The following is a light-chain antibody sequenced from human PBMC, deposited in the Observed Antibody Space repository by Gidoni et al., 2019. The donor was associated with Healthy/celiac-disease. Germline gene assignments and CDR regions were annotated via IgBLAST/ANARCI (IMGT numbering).Light chain of an antibody. J-gene: IGKJ1*01. CDR2: AAS. CDR3: QQSYSTTWT. Sequence: DIQITQSPSSLSASVGDRVTITCPASQSISSYLNWYQQTPGKAPKLLIYAASSLPSGVPSRCSCSGSGTDFTLTISSVQPEDFATHYCQQSYSTTWTFGQGTKVEIK. V-gene: IGKV1-39*01. CDR1: QSISSY.